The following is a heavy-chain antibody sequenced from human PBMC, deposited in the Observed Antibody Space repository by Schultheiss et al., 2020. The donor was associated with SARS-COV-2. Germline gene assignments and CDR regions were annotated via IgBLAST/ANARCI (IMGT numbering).Heavy chain of an antibody. Sequence: GGSLRLSCAVYGGSFSGYYWSWIRQPPGKGLEWVSRISGSGGTTDYADSVKGRFTISRDNSKNTLYLQMNSLRAEDTAVYYCARFRVAVAGLVSYYYYYMDVWGKGTTVTVSS. CDR2: ISGSGGTT. D-gene: IGHD6-19*01. CDR3: ARFRVAVAGLVSYYYYYMDV. CDR1: GGSFSGYY. V-gene: IGHV3-23*01. J-gene: IGHJ6*03.